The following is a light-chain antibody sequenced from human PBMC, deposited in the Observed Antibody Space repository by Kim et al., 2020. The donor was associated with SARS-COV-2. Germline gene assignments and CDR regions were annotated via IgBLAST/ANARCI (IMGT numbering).Light chain of an antibody. J-gene: IGLJ1*01. Sequence: SSELTQDPSVSVALGQTVWISCQGDSLRTYFAYWYQQKPGQAPKLVIYGKDKRPSGIPARFSGSGSGNTASSTITGPQAEDEADYYCASRDSSGNLFVFGSGTKVTVL. V-gene: IGLV3-19*01. CDR3: ASRDSSGNLFV. CDR2: GKD. CDR1: SLRTYF.